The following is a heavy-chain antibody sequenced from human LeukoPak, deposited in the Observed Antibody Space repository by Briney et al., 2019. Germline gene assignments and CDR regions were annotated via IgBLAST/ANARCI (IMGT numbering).Heavy chain of an antibody. V-gene: IGHV3-21*01. J-gene: IGHJ3*02. CDR2: ISSISSYI. Sequence: GRSLRLSCAPSGFTFSIYSINWVRQAPGEGLGCVLSISSISSYIYYADSVKGRFTISKDNAKNSLYLQMNSLRAEDTAVYYCARDPPIYSGSFIDAFDIWGQGTMVTVSS. D-gene: IGHD1-26*01. CDR3: ARDPPIYSGSFIDAFDI. CDR1: GFTFSIYS.